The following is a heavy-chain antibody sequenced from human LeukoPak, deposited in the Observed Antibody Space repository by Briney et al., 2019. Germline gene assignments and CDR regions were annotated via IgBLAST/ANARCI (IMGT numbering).Heavy chain of an antibody. D-gene: IGHD3-3*01. CDR3: VRFGVNYDMDV. Sequence: SETLSLTCSVSGGSIRRYYWTWVRQPPGKGLEWIGQIHYSGRADYNPSLKSRITMSVDTSRNQISLKLSSVTAADTAIYYCVRFGVNYDMDVWGQGTTVTVCS. CDR2: IHYSGRA. V-gene: IGHV4-59*13. J-gene: IGHJ6*02. CDR1: GGSIRRYY.